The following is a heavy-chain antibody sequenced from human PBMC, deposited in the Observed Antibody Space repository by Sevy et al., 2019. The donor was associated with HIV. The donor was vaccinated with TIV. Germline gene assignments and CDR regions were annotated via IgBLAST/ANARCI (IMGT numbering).Heavy chain of an antibody. CDR1: GGSINNYW. J-gene: IGHJ6*02. CDR3: ARDDQDSWSGYYKVQYQYIMDV. Sequence: SETLSLTCTVSGGSINNYWWGWIRQPAGKGLEWIGRIYSSGTDDYNPSLKSRVTMSVDTARNQFSLEMSSVTAADTAVYFCARDDQDSWSGYYKVQYQYIMDVWGQGTTVTVSS. CDR2: IYSSGTD. V-gene: IGHV4-4*07. D-gene: IGHD3-3*01.